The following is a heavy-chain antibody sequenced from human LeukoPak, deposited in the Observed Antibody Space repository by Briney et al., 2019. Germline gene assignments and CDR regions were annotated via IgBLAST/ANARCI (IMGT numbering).Heavy chain of an antibody. V-gene: IGHV3-21*01. CDR3: ARDISYCSSSGDY. J-gene: IGHJ4*02. D-gene: IGHD6-6*01. CDR1: GFTFSSYS. CDR2: ISSSSSYI. Sequence: GGSLRLSCAASGFTFSSYSMNWVRQAPGKGLEWVSSISSSSSYIYYANSVKGRFTISRDNAKNSLYLQMNSLRAEDTAVYYCARDISYCSSSGDYWGQGTLVTVSS.